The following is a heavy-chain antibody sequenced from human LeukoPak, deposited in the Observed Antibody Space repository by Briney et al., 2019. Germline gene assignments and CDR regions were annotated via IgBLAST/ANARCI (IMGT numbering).Heavy chain of an antibody. CDR3: ARVHGAFDI. Sequence: GASVKVSCKAFGYTFTSYYIHCMRQAPGQGLVWMGMINPSGGTTRYAQNFQGRVTMTRDTSTSTVYMELSSLRSEDTAVYYCARVHGAFDIWGQGTMVTVSS. J-gene: IGHJ3*02. CDR2: INPSGGTT. V-gene: IGHV1-46*01. CDR1: GYTFTSYY.